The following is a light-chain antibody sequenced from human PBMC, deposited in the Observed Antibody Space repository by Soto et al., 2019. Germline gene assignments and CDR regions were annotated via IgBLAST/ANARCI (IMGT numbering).Light chain of an antibody. V-gene: IGKV3-15*01. CDR1: QAVNTR. Sequence: TQSPATLSSFPGGRVTLYGWASQAVNTRLAWYQQKPGQAPRLLIYGASSRATGIPVRFSGSGSGTEFTLTISSLQSEDFAVYYCQQYNNWPLTFGQETRLEIK. J-gene: IGKJ5*01. CDR3: QQYNNWPLT. CDR2: GAS.